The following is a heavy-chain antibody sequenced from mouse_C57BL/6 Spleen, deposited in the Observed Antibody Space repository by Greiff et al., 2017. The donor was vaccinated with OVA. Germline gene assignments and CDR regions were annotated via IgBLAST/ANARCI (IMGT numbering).Heavy chain of an antibody. J-gene: IGHJ3*01. CDR2: IDPETGGT. CDR3: TRWGYYYGSSYSY. D-gene: IGHD1-1*01. CDR1: GYTFTDYE. V-gene: IGHV1-15*01. Sequence: QVQLQQSGAELVRPGASVTLSCKASGYTFTDYEMHWVKPTPVHGLEWIGAIDPETGGTAYNQKFKGKAILTADKSSSTAYLELRLLTAEDSAVYYCTRWGYYYGSSYSYWGQGALVTVSA.